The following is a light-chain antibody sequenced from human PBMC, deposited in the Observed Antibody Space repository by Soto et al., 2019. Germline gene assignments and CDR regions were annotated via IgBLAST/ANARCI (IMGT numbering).Light chain of an antibody. Sequence: IVTTQSPATLSVSPGERATLSCRASQSVRSNLAWYQQIPGQAPRRLIYGASTRATGIPDRFSGSRSGTEFTLTISSLQSEDFSVYDCQKYNQWPPWTCRQGMKVEIK. CDR1: QSVRSN. J-gene: IGKJ1*01. CDR2: GAS. V-gene: IGKV3-15*01. CDR3: QKYNQWPPWT.